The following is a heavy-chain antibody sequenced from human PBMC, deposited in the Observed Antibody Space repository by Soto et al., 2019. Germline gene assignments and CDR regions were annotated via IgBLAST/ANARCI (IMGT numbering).Heavy chain of an antibody. CDR1: GLTFSSYA. CDR2: ISYDGSNK. Sequence: GGSLRLSCXASGLTFSSYAMHWVRQAPGKGLGWVAVISYDGSNKYYADSVKGRFTISRDNSKNTLYLQMNSLRAEDTAVYYCARDEEKYSSSWYYTNWGQGTLVTVSS. CDR3: ARDEEKYSSSWYYTN. J-gene: IGHJ4*02. V-gene: IGHV3-30-3*01. D-gene: IGHD6-13*01.